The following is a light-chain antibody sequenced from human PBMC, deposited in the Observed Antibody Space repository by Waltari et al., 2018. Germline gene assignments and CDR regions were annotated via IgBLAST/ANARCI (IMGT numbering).Light chain of an antibody. J-gene: IGLJ1*01. CDR3: TSYTSSNTYV. CDR2: DVS. CDR1: SSHVGRYNY. V-gene: IGLV2-14*01. Sequence: QSALTQPASVSGSRGSSITISCTGTSSHVGRYNYVSWYQQHPGKAPKLMIYDVSKRPSGVSNRFSGSKSGNTASLTISGLQAEDEADYYCTSYTSSNTYVFGTGTKVTVL.